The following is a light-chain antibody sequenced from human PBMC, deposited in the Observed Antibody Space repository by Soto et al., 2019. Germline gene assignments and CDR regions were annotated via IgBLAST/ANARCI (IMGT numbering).Light chain of an antibody. V-gene: IGLV1-44*01. Sequence: QSVLTQSPSASGTPGKRVTISCSGSSSNIGSNTVNWYQQFPGTAPKLLMYTNNQRPSGVPDRFSGSKSGTSASLAISGLESEDEADYYCAAWDDSLKGVVFCGGIKVTVL. CDR3: AAWDDSLKGVV. J-gene: IGLJ2*01. CDR1: SSNIGSNT. CDR2: TNN.